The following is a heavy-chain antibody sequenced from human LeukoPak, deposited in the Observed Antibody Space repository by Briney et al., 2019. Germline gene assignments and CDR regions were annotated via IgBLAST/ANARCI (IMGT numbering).Heavy chain of an antibody. V-gene: IGHV3-30*02. CDR3: AHPPPVTV. Sequence: GGSLRLSCAASGFTFSSYGMHWVRQAPGKGLEWVSFIRYDGSNEYYADSVRGRFTISRDNSKNTLYLQMNSLRAEDTAVCYCAHPPPVTVRGQGTLVTVSS. J-gene: IGHJ4*02. CDR2: IRYDGSNE. D-gene: IGHD4-17*01. CDR1: GFTFSSYG.